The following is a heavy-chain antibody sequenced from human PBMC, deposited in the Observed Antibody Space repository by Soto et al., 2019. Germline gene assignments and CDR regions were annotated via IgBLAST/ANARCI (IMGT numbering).Heavy chain of an antibody. CDR3: AREYTAWPLAYGLDV. CDR1: GFTFITYS. Sequence: WGSLRLSCVGSGFTFITYSINFFRHSPVKWLEWVSSISSRSDIYYADSVKGRFTISRDNAKNSVSLQMNSLRAEDTAVYYCAREYTAWPLAYGLDVWGQGTTVTVSS. D-gene: IGHD2-2*02. J-gene: IGHJ6*02. V-gene: IGHV3-21*01. CDR2: ISSRSDI.